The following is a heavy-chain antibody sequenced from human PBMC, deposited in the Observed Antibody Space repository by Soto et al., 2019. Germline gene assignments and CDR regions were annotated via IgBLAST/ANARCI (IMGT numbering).Heavy chain of an antibody. V-gene: IGHV3-15*01. Sequence: GGSLRLSCAASGFTFSNAWMSWVRQAPGKGLEWVGRIKSKTDGGTTDYAAPVKGRFTISRDDSKNALYLQMNSLKTEDTAVYYCTTDSQGGSYPFWGQGTLVTVSS. J-gene: IGHJ4*02. CDR1: GFTFSNAW. CDR2: IKSKTDGGTT. CDR3: TTDSQGGSYPF. D-gene: IGHD1-26*01.